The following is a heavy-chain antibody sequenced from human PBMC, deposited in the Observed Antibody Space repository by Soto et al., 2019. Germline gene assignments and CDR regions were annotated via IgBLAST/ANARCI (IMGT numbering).Heavy chain of an antibody. CDR1: GGSIRVGTG. V-gene: IGHV4-4*02. CDR2: IYHSGST. D-gene: IGHD2-2*01. J-gene: IGHJ6*02. Sequence: QVQLQESGPGLVKPSGPLSLTSAVSGGSIRVGTGWGWVRQPQGKGREWIGEIYHSGSTNYNPSLKSRVTISVDKSKNQFSLKLSSVTAADTAVYYCARVVGGYYYGMDVWGQGTTVTVSS. CDR3: ARVVGGYYYGMDV.